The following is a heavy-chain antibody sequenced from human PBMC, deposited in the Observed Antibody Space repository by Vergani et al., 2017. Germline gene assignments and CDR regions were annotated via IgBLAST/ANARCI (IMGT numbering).Heavy chain of an antibody. CDR2: IYYSGST. Sequence: QVQLQESGPGLVKPSETLSLTCTVSGGSISSYYWSWIRQPPGKGLEWIGYIYYSGSTNYNPSLKSRVTISVDTSKNQFSLKLSSVTAADTAVYYCAREVGPIWCSSTSCYREKNWFDPWGQGTLVTVSS. J-gene: IGHJ5*02. V-gene: IGHV4-59*01. CDR1: GGSISSYY. CDR3: AREVGPIWCSSTSCYREKNWFDP. D-gene: IGHD2-2*01.